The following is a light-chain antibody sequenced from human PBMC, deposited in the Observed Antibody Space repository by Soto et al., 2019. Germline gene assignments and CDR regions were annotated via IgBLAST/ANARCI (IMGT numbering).Light chain of an antibody. CDR2: EVS. CDR3: CSYVGSSTFRV. Sequence: QSALTQPASVSGSPGQSITISCTGTSSDVGSYNLVSWYQQHPGKAPKLMIYEVSKRPSGVSNRFSGSKSGNTASLTISGLQAEDEADYYCCSYVGSSTFRVFGGGTQLTVL. J-gene: IGLJ2*01. V-gene: IGLV2-23*02. CDR1: SSDVGSYNL.